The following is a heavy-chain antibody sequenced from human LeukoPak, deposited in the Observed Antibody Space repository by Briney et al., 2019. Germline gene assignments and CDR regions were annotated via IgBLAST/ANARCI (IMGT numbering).Heavy chain of an antibody. J-gene: IGHJ4*02. V-gene: IGHV5-51*01. CDR1: GYSFTSYW. Sequence: GESLKISCKGSGYSFTSYWTGWVRQMPGKGLEWMGIIYPGDSDTRYSPSFQGQVTISADKSISTAYLQWSSLKASDTAMYYCARRYYYDSSGSTPLFDYWGQGTLVTVSS. CDR2: IYPGDSDT. D-gene: IGHD3-22*01. CDR3: ARRYYYDSSGSTPLFDY.